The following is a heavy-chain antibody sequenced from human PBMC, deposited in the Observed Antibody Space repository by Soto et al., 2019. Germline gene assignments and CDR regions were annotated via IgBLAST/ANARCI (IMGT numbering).Heavy chain of an antibody. V-gene: IGHV1-18*01. Sequence: GASVKVSCKASGYTFTSYGISWVRQAPGQGLEWMGWISAYNGNTNYAQKLQGRVTMTTDTSTSTAYMELRSLRSDDTAVYYCARDDPYSGYDPPINWFDPWGQGTLVTVSS. CDR3: ARDDPYSGYDPPINWFDP. CDR1: GYTFTSYG. J-gene: IGHJ5*02. D-gene: IGHD5-12*01. CDR2: ISAYNGNT.